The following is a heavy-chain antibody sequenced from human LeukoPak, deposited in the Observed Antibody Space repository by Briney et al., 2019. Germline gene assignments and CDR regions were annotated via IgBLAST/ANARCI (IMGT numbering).Heavy chain of an antibody. V-gene: IGHV3-33*01. Sequence: GGSLRLSCAASGFTFSSYGMHWVRQAPGKGLEWVAVIWYDGSNKYYADSVKGRFTISRDNSKNTLYLQMNSLRAEGTAVYYCARPRYPGIAAAGTYIFGYWGQGTLVTVSS. CDR2: IWYDGSNK. CDR3: ARPRYPGIAAAGTYIFGY. D-gene: IGHD6-13*01. J-gene: IGHJ4*02. CDR1: GFTFSSYG.